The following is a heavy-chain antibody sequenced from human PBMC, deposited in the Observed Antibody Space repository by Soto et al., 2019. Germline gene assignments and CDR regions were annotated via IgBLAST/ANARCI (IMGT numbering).Heavy chain of an antibody. CDR1: GFTFSSYS. CDR3: AREGDSSGYYLYGMDV. V-gene: IGHV3-48*02. J-gene: IGHJ6*02. D-gene: IGHD3-22*01. CDR2: ISSSSSTI. Sequence: GGSLRLSCAASGFTFSSYSMNWVRQAPGKGLEWVSYISSSSSTIYYADSVKGRFTISRDNAKNALYLQMNSLRDEDTAVYYFAREGDSSGYYLYGMDVWGQGTTVTVSS.